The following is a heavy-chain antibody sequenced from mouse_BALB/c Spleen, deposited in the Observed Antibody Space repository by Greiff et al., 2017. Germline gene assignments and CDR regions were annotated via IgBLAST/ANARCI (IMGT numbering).Heavy chain of an antibody. J-gene: IGHJ1*01. CDR3: ARVGDYDWYIEV. Sequence: VKLMESGPGLVAPSQSLSITCTVSGFSLTCYGVHWVRQPPGKGLEWLGVIWAGGSTNYNSALMSRLSISKDNYKSQVFLKMNSLQTDDTAMYYWARVGDYDWYIEVWGAGTTGTGSS. D-gene: IGHD2-4*01. CDR1: GFSLTCYG. CDR2: IWAGGST. V-gene: IGHV2-9*02.